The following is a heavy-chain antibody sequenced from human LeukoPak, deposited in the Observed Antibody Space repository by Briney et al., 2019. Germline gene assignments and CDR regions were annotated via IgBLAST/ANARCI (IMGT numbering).Heavy chain of an antibody. CDR2: ISSAGTT. CDR3: ARDLEAANTYYFDY. CDR1: GFTVSSSY. D-gene: IGHD6-13*01. V-gene: IGHV3-66*01. J-gene: IGHJ4*02. Sequence: GGSLRLSCAASGFTVSSSYMSWVRQAPGKGLEWVSIISSAGTTYYADSVKGRFTISRDNSKNTVYLQANSLRDEDTAVYYCARDLEAANTYYFDYWGQGTMVTVSS.